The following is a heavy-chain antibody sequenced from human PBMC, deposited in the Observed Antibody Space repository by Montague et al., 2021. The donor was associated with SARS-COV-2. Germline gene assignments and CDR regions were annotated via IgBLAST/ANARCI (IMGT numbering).Heavy chain of an antibody. CDR1: GGSISSSSYY. CDR3: ARFWIQMWSWLWLDS. CDR2: IYYSPSS. V-gene: IGHV4-39*01. D-gene: IGHD5-18*01. J-gene: IGHJ5*01. Sequence: SETLSLTCTVSGGSISSSSYYWSWIRQPPGKGLEWIGNIYYSPSSNYNPSLQSRVTISIDTSNNQLSLKLSSVTAADTAVYYCARFWIQMWSWLWLDSWGQGTLVTVSS.